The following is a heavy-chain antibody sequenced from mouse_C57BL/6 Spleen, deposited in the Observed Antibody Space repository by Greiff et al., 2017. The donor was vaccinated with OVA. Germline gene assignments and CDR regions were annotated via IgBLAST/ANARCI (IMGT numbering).Heavy chain of an antibody. CDR3: ARQFYYGKGDFDY. V-gene: IGHV5-6*01. CDR2: ISSGGSYT. Sequence: EVHLVESGGDLVKPGGSLKLSCAASGFTFSSYGMSWVRQTPDKRLEWVATISSGGSYTYYPDSVKGRFTISRDNAKNTLYLQMSSLKSEDTAMYYCARQFYYGKGDFDYWGQGTTLTVS. D-gene: IGHD2-1*01. CDR1: GFTFSSYG. J-gene: IGHJ2*01.